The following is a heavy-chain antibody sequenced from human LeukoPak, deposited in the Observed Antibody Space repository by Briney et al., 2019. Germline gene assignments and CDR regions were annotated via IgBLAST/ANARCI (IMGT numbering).Heavy chain of an antibody. D-gene: IGHD5-18*01. CDR2: INSDGSST. J-gene: IGHJ6*04. Sequence: GGSLRLSCAASGFTFSSYWMHWVRQAPGKGLVWVSRINSDGSSTSYAGSVKGRFTISRDNAKNTLYLQMNSLRAEDTAVYYCARANPYSYGKYYYYYGMDVWGKGTTVTVSS. V-gene: IGHV3-74*01. CDR1: GFTFSSYW. CDR3: ARANPYSYGKYYYYYGMDV.